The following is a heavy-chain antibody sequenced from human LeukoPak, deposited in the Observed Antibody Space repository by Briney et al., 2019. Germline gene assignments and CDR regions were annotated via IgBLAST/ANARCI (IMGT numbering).Heavy chain of an antibody. CDR3: ARVKKMVRGVIKSSASSYYFDY. J-gene: IGHJ4*02. Sequence: ASVKVSCKASGYIFADYYIHWVRQAPGQGLEWMGWINPNSGGTKYAQKFQGRVTMTRDTSINTAYMELSSLRSEDTAVYYCARVKKMVRGVIKSSASSYYFDYWGQGTLVTVSS. CDR1: GYIFADYY. V-gene: IGHV1-2*02. D-gene: IGHD3-10*01. CDR2: INPNSGGT.